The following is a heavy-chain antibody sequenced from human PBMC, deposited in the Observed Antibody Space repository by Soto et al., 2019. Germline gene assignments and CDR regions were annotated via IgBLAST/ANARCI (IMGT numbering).Heavy chain of an antibody. CDR3: TIGSWSGEVFDI. J-gene: IGHJ3*02. CDR2: IIPMLGVR. CDR1: GGTFNTYS. Sequence: QVQLVQSGAEVKKPGSSVKVSCKDSGGTFNTYSMFWVRQTPGQGLEWMGRIIPMLGVRNYAQRFQDRVTITADKSTATVHMELSSLRSEDTALYYCTIGSWSGEVFDIWGQGTMVTVSS. D-gene: IGHD2-21*01. V-gene: IGHV1-69*02.